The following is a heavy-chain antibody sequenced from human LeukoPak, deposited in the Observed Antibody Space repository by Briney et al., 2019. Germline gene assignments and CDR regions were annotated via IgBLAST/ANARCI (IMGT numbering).Heavy chain of an antibody. J-gene: IGHJ4*02. CDR3: AKDSCSSTSCYFAFDY. CDR1: GFTFSSYS. D-gene: IGHD2-2*01. V-gene: IGHV3-21*01. CDR2: ISSSSSYI. Sequence: GGSLRLSCAASGFTFSSYSMSWVRQAPGKGLEWVSSISSSSSYIYYADSVKGRFTISRDNAKNSLYLQMNSLRAEDTAVYYCAKDSCSSTSCYFAFDYWGQGTLVTVSS.